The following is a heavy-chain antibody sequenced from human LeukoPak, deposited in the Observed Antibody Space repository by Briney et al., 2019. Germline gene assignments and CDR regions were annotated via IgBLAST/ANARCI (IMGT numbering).Heavy chain of an antibody. Sequence: SETLSLTCTVSGGSISSYYWSWIRQPPGKGLEWIGHIYYSGSTNYNPSLKSRVTISVDTSKNQFSLKLSSVTAADTAVYYCARVSGGTYPDYWGQGTLVTVSP. J-gene: IGHJ4*02. V-gene: IGHV4-59*01. CDR2: IYYSGST. D-gene: IGHD1-26*01. CDR1: GGSISSYY. CDR3: ARVSGGTYPDY.